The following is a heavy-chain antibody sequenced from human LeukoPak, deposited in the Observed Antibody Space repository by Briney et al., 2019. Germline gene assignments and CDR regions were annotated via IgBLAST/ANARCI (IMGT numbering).Heavy chain of an antibody. Sequence: GGSLRLSCAASGFTFSTYDMSWVRQAPGKGLEWVSVIWYVGSNKYCADSVKSRVTISRDNSKNTLYLQMNSLRAEDTAVYYCARDLYCGGDCSYFDYWGQGTLVTVSS. CDR2: IWYVGSNK. CDR3: ARDLYCGGDCSYFDY. J-gene: IGHJ4*02. V-gene: IGHV3-33*08. D-gene: IGHD2-21*02. CDR1: GFTFSTYD.